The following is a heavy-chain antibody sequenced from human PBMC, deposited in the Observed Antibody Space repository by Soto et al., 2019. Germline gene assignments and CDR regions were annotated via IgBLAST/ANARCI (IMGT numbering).Heavy chain of an antibody. J-gene: IGHJ2*01. V-gene: IGHV3-33*01. CDR3: AREGMQVVTATQPYWYFDL. CDR2: IWYDGSDK. CDR1: GFTFSSYG. Sequence: QVQLVESGGGVVQPGRSLRLSCAASGFTFSSYGMHWVRQAPGKGLEWVAVIWYDGSDKYYADSVKGRFTISRDNSKNTLYREMNSLRAEDTAVYYCAREGMQVVTATQPYWYFDLWGRGTLVTVSS. D-gene: IGHD2-21*02.